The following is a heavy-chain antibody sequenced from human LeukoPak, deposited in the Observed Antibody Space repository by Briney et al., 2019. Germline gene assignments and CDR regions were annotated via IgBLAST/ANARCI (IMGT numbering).Heavy chain of an antibody. CDR1: GYTFTGYY. CDR3: ARDVWSGYWYFDY. CDR2: INPNSGGT. V-gene: IGHV1-2*02. Sequence: SVKVSCKASGYTFTGYYMHWVRQAPGQAPEWMGWINPNSGGTNYAQKFQGRVTMTRDTSISTAYMELSRLRSDDTAVYYCARDVWSGYWYFDYWGQGTLVTVSS. J-gene: IGHJ4*02. D-gene: IGHD3-3*01.